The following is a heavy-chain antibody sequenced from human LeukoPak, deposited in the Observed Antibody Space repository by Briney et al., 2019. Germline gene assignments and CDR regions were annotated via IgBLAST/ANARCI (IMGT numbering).Heavy chain of an antibody. CDR1: GYSISSGYY. CDR2: IYHSGST. V-gene: IGHV4-38-2*02. Sequence: SETLSLTCTVSGYSISSGYYWGWIRQPPGKGLEWIGYIYHSGSTNYNPSLKSRVTISVDTSKNQFSLKLSSVTAADTAVYYCARRGLLRGRYMDVWGKGTTVTISS. CDR3: ARRGLLRGRYMDV. J-gene: IGHJ6*03. D-gene: IGHD1-26*01.